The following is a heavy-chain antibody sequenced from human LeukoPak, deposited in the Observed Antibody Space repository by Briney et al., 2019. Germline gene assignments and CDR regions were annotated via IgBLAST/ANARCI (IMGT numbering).Heavy chain of an antibody. CDR2: IKPDGSEK. J-gene: IGHJ4*02. V-gene: IGHV3-7*01. D-gene: IGHD1-26*01. Sequence: GGSLRLSCAASGFTFSDYWMSWVRQAPGKGLQWVANIKPDGSEKYYVDSVKGRFTISRDNAKNSLYLQMNSLRAEDTAVYYCARGGSYFDYWGQGTLVTVSS. CDR3: ARGGSYFDY. CDR1: GFTFSDYW.